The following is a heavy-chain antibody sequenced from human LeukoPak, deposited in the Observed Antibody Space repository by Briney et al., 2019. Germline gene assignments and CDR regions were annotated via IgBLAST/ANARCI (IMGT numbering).Heavy chain of an antibody. J-gene: IGHJ2*01. Sequence: GSLRLSCAASGFTFTTYAMNWVRQAPGKGLEWVSVSGSGGSTYYADSVKGRFTISRDNSKNTLYLEVNSLRAEDTAVYYCATAFYFDSSGPYWYFDLWGRGTLVTVSS. V-gene: IGHV3-23*01. CDR1: GFTFTTYA. CDR3: ATAFYFDSSGPYWYFDL. D-gene: IGHD3-22*01. CDR2: SGSGGST.